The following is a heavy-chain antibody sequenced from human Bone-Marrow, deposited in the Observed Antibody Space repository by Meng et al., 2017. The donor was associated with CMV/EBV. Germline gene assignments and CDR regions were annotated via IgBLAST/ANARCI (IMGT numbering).Heavy chain of an antibody. J-gene: IGHJ4*02. Sequence: VSCKASGYTFIDYYIHWVRQAPGQGLEWMGWINTKSGGTKYAQKFQGSVTMTRDTSISTAYMELTRLRSDDTAVYYCARGDIIRGYWGQGTLVTVSS. V-gene: IGHV1-2*02. CDR1: GYTFIDYY. CDR2: INTKSGGT. CDR3: ARGDIIRGY. D-gene: IGHD3-10*01.